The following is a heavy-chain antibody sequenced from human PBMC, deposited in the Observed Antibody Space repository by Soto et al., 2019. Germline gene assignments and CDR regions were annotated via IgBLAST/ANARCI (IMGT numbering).Heavy chain of an antibody. J-gene: IGHJ6*02. V-gene: IGHV1-69*11. CDR3: ARGDATKIVVTTYYGMDV. CDR1: GGSLSNYV. Sequence: QVQLVQSGAEVKKPGSSVKVSCKASGGSLSNYVISWVRQAPGQGLEWMGGIIPVLGTANYAQKFQGRVTITADESTSIVYMDVTSLRSEDTAVYYCARGDATKIVVTTYYGMDVWGQGTTVTVSS. CDR2: IIPVLGTA. D-gene: IGHD4-17*01.